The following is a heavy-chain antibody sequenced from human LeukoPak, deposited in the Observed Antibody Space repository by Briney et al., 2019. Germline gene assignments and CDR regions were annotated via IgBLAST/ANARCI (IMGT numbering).Heavy chain of an antibody. D-gene: IGHD1-26*01. CDR2: INPDGGRI. CDR3: SRDFVGADDY. J-gene: IGHJ4*02. V-gene: IGHV3-74*01. Sequence: GGSLRLSCAASGFTLSNYWMHWVRQAPGKGPVWVSRINPDGGRIDYAESVRGRFTISRDSAKNTLYLQMNSLRAEDTAVYYCSRDFVGADDYWGQGTLVTVSS. CDR1: GFTLSNYW.